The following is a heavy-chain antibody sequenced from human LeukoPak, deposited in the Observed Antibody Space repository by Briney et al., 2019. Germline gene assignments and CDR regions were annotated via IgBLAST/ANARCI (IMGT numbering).Heavy chain of an antibody. D-gene: IGHD3-10*02. CDR1: GSTFSSYE. CDR3: AELGITMIGGV. Sequence: GGSLRLSSAASGSTFSSYEMNWVRRAPGKGLEGGSYIISSGSTIYYSDSVKGRFTISRDNAKNSLYLQMNSLRAEDTAVYYCAELGITMIGGVWGKGTTVTISS. CDR2: IISSGSTI. V-gene: IGHV3-48*03. J-gene: IGHJ6*04.